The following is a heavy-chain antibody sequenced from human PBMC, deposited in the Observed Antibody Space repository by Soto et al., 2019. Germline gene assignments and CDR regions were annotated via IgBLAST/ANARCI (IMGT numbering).Heavy chain of an antibody. V-gene: IGHV5-51*01. CDR2: IYAGDSDT. CDR1: GYNFTSYW. J-gene: IGHJ4*02. CDR3: ARPSAGAYYFDY. Sequence: GEILQISCKAAGYNFTSYWIGWVSKIPGKGLEWMGTIYAGDSDTRYSPSFQGQVTISADKSISTAYLQWRSLKASDTAMYYCARPSAGAYYFDYWGQGTLVTVSS.